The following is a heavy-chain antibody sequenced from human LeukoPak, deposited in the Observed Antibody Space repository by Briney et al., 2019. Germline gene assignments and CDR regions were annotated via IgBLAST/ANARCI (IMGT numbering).Heavy chain of an antibody. CDR3: ARPLIGPSNWFDP. CDR1: GGSISSGGYY. D-gene: IGHD3-16*01. V-gene: IGHV4-31*03. Sequence: SETLSLTCTVSGGSISSGGYYWSWIRQHPGKGLEWIGYIYYSGSTYYNPSLKSRVTISVDTSKNQFSLKLSSVTAADTAVYYCARPLIGPSNWFDPWGQGTLVTVSS. J-gene: IGHJ5*02. CDR2: IYYSGST.